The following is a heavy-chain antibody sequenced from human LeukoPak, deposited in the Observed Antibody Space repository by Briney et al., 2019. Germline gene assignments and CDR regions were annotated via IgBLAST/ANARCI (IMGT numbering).Heavy chain of an antibody. CDR1: GYSFTSYW. Sequence: GESLKISCKGSGYSFTSYWISWVRQMPGKGLEWMGRIDPSDSYINYSPSFQGHVTISADKSISTAYLQWSSLKASDTAMYYCARHLGGVYYYYGMDVWGQGTTVTVSS. CDR3: ARHLGGVYYYYGMDV. V-gene: IGHV5-10-1*01. CDR2: IDPSDSYI. J-gene: IGHJ6*02. D-gene: IGHD3-16*01.